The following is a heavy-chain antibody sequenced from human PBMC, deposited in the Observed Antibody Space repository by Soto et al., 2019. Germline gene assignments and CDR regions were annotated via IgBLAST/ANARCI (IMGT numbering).Heavy chain of an antibody. CDR2: IYWNDDK. J-gene: IGHJ5*02. V-gene: IGHV2-5*01. CDR3: AHSPRSYYDILTGYYRVSWFDP. D-gene: IGHD3-9*01. Sequence: QITLKESGPTLVKPTQTLTLTCTFSGFSLSTSGVGVGWIRQPPGKALEWLALIYWNDDKRYSPSLKSRLTITKDTSKNQVVLTMTNMDPVDTATYYCAHSPRSYYDILTGYYRVSWFDPWGQGTLVTVSS. CDR1: GFSLSTSGVG.